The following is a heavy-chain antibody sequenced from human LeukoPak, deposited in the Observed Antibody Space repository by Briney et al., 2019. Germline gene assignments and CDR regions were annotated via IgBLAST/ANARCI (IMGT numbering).Heavy chain of an antibody. Sequence: GGSLRLSCAASGFTFSNYWMHWVRQVPGKGLVWVSYISSSGSTIYYADSVKGRFTISRDNAKNSLYLQMNSLRAEDTAVYYCARNPVPYCSGGSCYSGSGWFDPWGQGTLVTVSS. J-gene: IGHJ5*02. CDR1: GFTFSNYW. V-gene: IGHV3-11*04. CDR3: ARNPVPYCSGGSCYSGSGWFDP. D-gene: IGHD2-15*01. CDR2: ISSSGSTI.